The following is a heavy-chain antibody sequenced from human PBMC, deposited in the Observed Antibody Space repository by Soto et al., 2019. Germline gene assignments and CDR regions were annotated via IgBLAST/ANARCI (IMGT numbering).Heavy chain of an antibody. CDR2: IYYSGNT. J-gene: IGHJ4*02. V-gene: IGHV4-39*01. CDR1: GGSISSNSYY. Sequence: QLQLQESGPGLVKPSETLSLTCTVSGGSISSNSYYWGWIRQPPGKGLECIGSIYYSGNTYYNPSLKSRVTITVDTSKNQFPLKLSSVTAADTAVYYCARQKGLAAAGSYCFDYWGQGTLVAVSS. D-gene: IGHD6-13*01. CDR3: ARQKGLAAAGSYCFDY.